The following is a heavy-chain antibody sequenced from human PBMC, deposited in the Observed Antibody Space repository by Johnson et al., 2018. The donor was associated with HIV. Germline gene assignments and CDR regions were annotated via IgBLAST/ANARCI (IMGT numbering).Heavy chain of an antibody. D-gene: IGHD6-19*01. J-gene: IGHJ3*02. Sequence: VYLVESGGGVVQPGTSLRLSCVVSGFTFSDSVLHWVRQAPGRGLEWVSGISVDGRSQYYPDSLRGRFTISRDNSDNILYLQVNSLRVEDTAVYYCVRGWHSSGRCDVFDIWGQGTMVTVSS. CDR1: GFTFSDSV. CDR2: ISVDGRSQ. V-gene: IGHV3-30-3*01. CDR3: VRGWHSSGRCDVFDI.